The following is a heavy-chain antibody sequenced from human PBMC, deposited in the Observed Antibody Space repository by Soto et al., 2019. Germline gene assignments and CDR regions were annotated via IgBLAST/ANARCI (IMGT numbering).Heavy chain of an antibody. J-gene: IGHJ6*03. CDR3: ARGEYGYYYYYYMDV. D-gene: IGHD3-10*01. CDR1: GFTFSSYE. Sequence: GGSLRLSCAASGFTFSSYEMNWVRLAPGKGLEWVSYISSSGSTIYYADSVKGRFTISRDNAKNSLYLQMNSLRAEDTAVYYCARGEYGYYYYYYMDVWGKGTTVTVSS. CDR2: ISSSGSTI. V-gene: IGHV3-48*03.